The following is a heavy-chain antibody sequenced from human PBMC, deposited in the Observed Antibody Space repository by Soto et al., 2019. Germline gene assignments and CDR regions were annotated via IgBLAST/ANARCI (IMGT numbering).Heavy chain of an antibody. CDR3: ASYIVVVTGWYWFDP. Sequence: PSETLSLTCAVSGGSISSGGYSWSWIRQPPGKGLEWIGYIYHSGSTYYNPSLKSRVTISVDRSKNQFSLKLSSVTAADTAVYYCASYIVVVTGWYWFDPWGQGTLVTSPQ. J-gene: IGHJ5*02. D-gene: IGHD2-21*02. CDR2: IYHSGST. V-gene: IGHV4-30-2*01. CDR1: GGSISSGGYS.